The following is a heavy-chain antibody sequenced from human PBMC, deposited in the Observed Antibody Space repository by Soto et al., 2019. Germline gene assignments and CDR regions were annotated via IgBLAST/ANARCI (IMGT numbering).Heavy chain of an antibody. CDR3: SIVGVQLWHYFDS. CDR2: IDPSESYT. J-gene: IGHJ4*02. D-gene: IGHD5-18*01. CDR1: GYSFTSYW. V-gene: IGHV5-10-1*01. Sequence: GESLKISCKGSGYSFTSYWISWVRQMLGKGLEWMGRIDPSESYTNYSPSFQGHVTISADKSISTAYLQWSSLKASETAMYYCSIVGVQLWHYFDSWGQGTLVSV.